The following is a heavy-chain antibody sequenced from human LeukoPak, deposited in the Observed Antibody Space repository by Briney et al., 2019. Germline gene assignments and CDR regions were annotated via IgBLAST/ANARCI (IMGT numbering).Heavy chain of an antibody. CDR3: ARAAYGDYRYYYFYLDV. CDR2: IYTSGSS. CDR1: GGSINSYD. D-gene: IGHD4-17*01. V-gene: IGHV4-4*07. J-gene: IGHJ6*03. Sequence: PSETLSLTCTVSGGSINSYDWSWIRQPAGKGLECIGRIYTSGSSNYNPSLKSRVTMSVDTSKNQFSLRLSSVTAADTAVYYCARAAYGDYRYYYFYLDVWGKGTTVTVSS.